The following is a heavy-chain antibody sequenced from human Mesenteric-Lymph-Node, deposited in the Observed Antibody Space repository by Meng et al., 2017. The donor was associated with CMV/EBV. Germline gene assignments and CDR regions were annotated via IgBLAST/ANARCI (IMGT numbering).Heavy chain of an antibody. V-gene: IGHV5-51*01. CDR1: GDRFTSSW. D-gene: IGHD5-12*01. Sequence: ACKGSGDRFTSSWIACVRQTPGKGLEWMGIVYPGDSDTTYRPSFQGQVTISVDKSITTAYLQWSSLKASDSAIYYCARRGYSYGFDYWGQGTLVTVSS. CDR2: VYPGDSDT. CDR3: ARRGYSYGFDY. J-gene: IGHJ4*02.